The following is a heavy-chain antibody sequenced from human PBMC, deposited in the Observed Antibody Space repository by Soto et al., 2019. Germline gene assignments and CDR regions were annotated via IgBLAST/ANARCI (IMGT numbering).Heavy chain of an antibody. V-gene: IGHV4-34*01. J-gene: IGHJ4*02. CDR1: GQSFSGHS. D-gene: IGHD1-1*01. CDR2: INESGST. Sequence: QVQLQQWGAGLVKPSETLSLSCAVYGQSFSGHSWAWIRQPPGKGLEWIGEINESGSTYYNPSLKSRVTISTDTSKNQFSLKLSSVSAADTAAYFCARGSGIVALPGELEDVKYDYWGQGTLANVSS. CDR3: ARGSGIVALPGELEDVKYDY.